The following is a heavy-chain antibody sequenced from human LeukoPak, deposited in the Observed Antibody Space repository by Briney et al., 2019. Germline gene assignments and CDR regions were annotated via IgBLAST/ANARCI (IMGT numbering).Heavy chain of an antibody. Sequence: ASVNVSCKACGYTFTGYYMHWVRQAPGQGVEWMGWINPNSGGTNYAQKFQGRVTMTRDTSISTAYMELSRLRSDDTAVYYCARVCGAVAGWGRNWFDPWGQGPLVTVSS. J-gene: IGHJ5*02. CDR3: ARVCGAVAGWGRNWFDP. V-gene: IGHV1-2*02. D-gene: IGHD6-19*01. CDR1: GYTFTGYY. CDR2: INPNSGGT.